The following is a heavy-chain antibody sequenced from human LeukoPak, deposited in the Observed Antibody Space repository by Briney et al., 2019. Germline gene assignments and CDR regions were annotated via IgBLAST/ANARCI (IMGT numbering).Heavy chain of an antibody. CDR1: GYTFTGYY. V-gene: IGHV1-2*02. J-gene: IGHJ4*02. Sequence: ASVKVSCMASGYTFTGYYMHWVRQAPGQGLEWMGWINPNSGGTNYAQKFQGRVTMTRDTSISTAYMELSRLRSDDTAVYYCARDLPTNRAAGYYFDYWGQGTLVTVSS. CDR2: INPNSGGT. D-gene: IGHD6-13*01. CDR3: ARDLPTNRAAGYYFDY.